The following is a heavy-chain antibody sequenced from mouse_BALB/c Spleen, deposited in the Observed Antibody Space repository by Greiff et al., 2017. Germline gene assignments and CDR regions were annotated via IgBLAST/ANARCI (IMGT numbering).Heavy chain of an antibody. CDR3: ARSNLLWYFDY. J-gene: IGHJ2*01. D-gene: IGHD2-1*01. V-gene: IGHV1-4*02. CDR2: INPSSGYT. CDR1: GYTFTSYT. Sequence: VQLQQSAAELARPGASVKMSCKASGYTFTSYTMHWVKQRPGQGLEWIGYINPSSGYTEYNQKFKDKTTLTADKSSSTAYMQLSSLTSEDSAVYYCARSNLLWYFDYWGQGTTLTVSS.